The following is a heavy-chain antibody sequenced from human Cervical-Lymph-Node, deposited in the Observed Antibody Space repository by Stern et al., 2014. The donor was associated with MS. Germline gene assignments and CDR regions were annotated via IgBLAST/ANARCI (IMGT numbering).Heavy chain of an antibody. CDR3: AREIHTVAATPGAFDI. D-gene: IGHD2-15*01. CDR1: GGTFNSYA. Sequence: MQLVESGTEVKKPGSSVKVSCKASGGTFNSYAITWVRQAPGQGLEWMGGIIPIIGIANYAQKFQGRVTITADKSTSTAYMELSSLRSEDTAVYYCAREIHTVAATPGAFDIWGQGTMVTVSS. V-gene: IGHV1-69*17. CDR2: IIPIIGIA. J-gene: IGHJ3*02.